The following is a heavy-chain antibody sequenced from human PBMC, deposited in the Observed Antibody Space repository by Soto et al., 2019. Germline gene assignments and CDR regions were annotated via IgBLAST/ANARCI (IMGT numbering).Heavy chain of an antibody. CDR2: INPRGGST. CDR1: GYTFTSYY. CDR3: ARTDDYAFDY. J-gene: IGHJ4*02. Sequence: ASVKVSCKTSGYTFTSYYIHWVRQAPGQGLEWMGTINPRGGSTNYAPKFQGRVTVTRDTSTSTVYMELSSLRSEDTAVYYCARTDDYAFDYWGQGTQVTVS. D-gene: IGHD4-17*01. V-gene: IGHV1-46*01.